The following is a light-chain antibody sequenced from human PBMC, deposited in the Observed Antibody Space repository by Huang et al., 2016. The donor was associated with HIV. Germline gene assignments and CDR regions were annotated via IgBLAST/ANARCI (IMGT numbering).Light chain of an antibody. CDR1: QSVASTY. CDR2: GVS. CDR3: QQYRGSPFT. Sequence: EIVVTQSPDTLSLSPGERATLSCMTSQSVASTYLAWYQQKPGQAPRLLIYGVSNRATGVPDKFSGSGSGTDFTLTINTLEPEDCAIYYCQQYRGSPFTFGGGTKVDIK. J-gene: IGKJ4*01. V-gene: IGKV3-20*01.